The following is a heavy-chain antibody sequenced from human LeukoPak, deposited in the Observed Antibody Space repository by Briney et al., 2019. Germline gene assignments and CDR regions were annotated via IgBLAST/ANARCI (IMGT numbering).Heavy chain of an antibody. CDR2: IYYSGST. CDR3: ARYKGASTTYDFWSGYIAHFDY. CDR1: GGSISSSSYY. V-gene: IGHV4-39*01. D-gene: IGHD3-3*01. J-gene: IGHJ4*02. Sequence: PSETLSLTCTVSGGSISSSSYYWGWIRQPPGKGLEWIATIYYSGSTYYNPSLKSRVTISVDTSKNQFSLKLSSVTAADTAVYYCARYKGASTTYDFWSGYIAHFDYWGQGTLVTVSS.